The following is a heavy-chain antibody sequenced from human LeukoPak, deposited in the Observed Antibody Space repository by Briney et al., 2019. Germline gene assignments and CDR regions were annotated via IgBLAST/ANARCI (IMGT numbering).Heavy chain of an antibody. D-gene: IGHD2-2*01. Sequence: VASVKVSCKASGYTFTGYYMHWVRQAPGQGLEWMGWINTNSGGTNYAQKFQGRVTMTRDTSISTAYMELSRLRSDDTAVYYCARDPIRYCSSTSCSNWFDPWGQGTLVTVSS. CDR1: GYTFTGYY. V-gene: IGHV1-2*02. CDR2: INTNSGGT. J-gene: IGHJ5*02. CDR3: ARDPIRYCSSTSCSNWFDP.